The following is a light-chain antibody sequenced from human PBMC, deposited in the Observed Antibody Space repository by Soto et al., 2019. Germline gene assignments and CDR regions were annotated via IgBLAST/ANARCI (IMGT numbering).Light chain of an antibody. Sequence: EIVLTQSPGTLSLSPGERATLSCRASQSVSSSYLAWYQQKPGQAPRLLIYGASSRDTGIPDRFSGSGSGTDFTLTISRLEAEDFAVYYCQQYGSSLFTFGPGTKVDIK. J-gene: IGKJ3*01. CDR2: GAS. V-gene: IGKV3-20*01. CDR1: QSVSSSY. CDR3: QQYGSSLFT.